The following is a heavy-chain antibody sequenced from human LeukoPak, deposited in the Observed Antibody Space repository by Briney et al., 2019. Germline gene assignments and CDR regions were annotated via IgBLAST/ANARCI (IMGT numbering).Heavy chain of an antibody. Sequence: PSETLSLTCTVSGGSISSYYWSWIRQPPGKGLEWIGYIYYSGSTNYNPSLKSRVTISVDTSMNQFSLKLSSVTAADTAVYYCASYSGYDKTFDYWGQGTLVTVSS. CDR1: GGSISSYY. CDR3: ASYSGYDKTFDY. CDR2: IYYSGST. D-gene: IGHD5-12*01. V-gene: IGHV4-59*01. J-gene: IGHJ4*02.